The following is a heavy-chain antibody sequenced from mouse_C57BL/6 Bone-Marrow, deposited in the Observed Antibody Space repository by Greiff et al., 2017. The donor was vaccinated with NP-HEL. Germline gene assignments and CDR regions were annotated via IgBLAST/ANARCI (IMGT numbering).Heavy chain of an antibody. V-gene: IGHV1-55*01. CDR2: IYPGSGST. J-gene: IGHJ2*01. D-gene: IGHD1-1*01. Sequence: VQLQQPGAELVKPGASVKMSCKASGYTFTSYWITWVKQRPGQGLEWIGDIYPGSGSTNYNEKFKSKATLTVDTSSSTAYMQLSSLTSEDSAVYYCASEGYYYGSSRYYFDYWGQGTTLTVSS. CDR3: ASEGYYYGSSRYYFDY. CDR1: GYTFTSYW.